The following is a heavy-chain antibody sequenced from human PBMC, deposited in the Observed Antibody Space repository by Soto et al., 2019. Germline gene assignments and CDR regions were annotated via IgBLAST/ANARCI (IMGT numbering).Heavy chain of an antibody. CDR1: GGSISSYY. J-gene: IGHJ5*02. CDR2: IYTSGST. D-gene: IGHD5-12*01. CDR3: ARTSIVATMAFNWFDP. Sequence: SETLSLTCTVSGGSISSYYWSWIRQPAGKGLEWIGRIYTSGSTYYNPSLKSRVTISVDTSKNQFSLKLSSVTAADTAVYYCARTSIVATMAFNWFDPWGQGTLVTVSS. V-gene: IGHV4-4*07.